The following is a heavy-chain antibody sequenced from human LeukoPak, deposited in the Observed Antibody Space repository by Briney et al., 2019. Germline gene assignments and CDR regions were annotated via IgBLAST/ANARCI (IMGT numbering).Heavy chain of an antibody. CDR1: GFTFSSYA. CDR3: ARDGRYDYVWGSYRSAFYYFDY. J-gene: IGHJ4*02. V-gene: IGHV3-30*04. Sequence: GRSLRLSCAASGFTFSSYAMHWVRQAPGKGLEWVAVISYDGSNKYYADSVKGRFTISRDNSKNTLYLQMNSLRAEDTAVHYCARDGRYDYVWGSYRSAFYYFDYWGQGTLVTVSS. CDR2: ISYDGSNK. D-gene: IGHD3-16*02.